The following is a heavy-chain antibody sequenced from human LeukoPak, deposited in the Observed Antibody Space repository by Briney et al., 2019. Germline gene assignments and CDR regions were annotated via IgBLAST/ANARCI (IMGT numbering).Heavy chain of an antibody. CDR1: GFSLSTFA. J-gene: IGHJ6*03. Sequence: GGSPRLSCKASGFSLSTFAMSWVRRAPGKGLELVSTLSSSGSRTYYAESVKGRFTISRDTSMNTVFLQMNSLRGDDTAINYCAKNKGQLVPNYCMNVWGKGTTVTVS. CDR3: AKNKGQLVPNYCMNV. V-gene: IGHV3-23*01. CDR2: LSSSGSRT. D-gene: IGHD2/OR15-2a*01.